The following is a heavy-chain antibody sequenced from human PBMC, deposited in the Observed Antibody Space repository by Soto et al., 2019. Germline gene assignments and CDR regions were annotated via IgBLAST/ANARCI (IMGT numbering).Heavy chain of an antibody. D-gene: IGHD6-13*01. CDR1: GYTFTGYY. V-gene: IGHV1-2*04. J-gene: IGHJ6*02. Sequence: ASVKVSCKASGYTFTGYYMHWVRQAPGQGLEWMGWINPNSGGTNYAQKFQGWVTMTRDTSISTAYMELSRLRSDDTAVYYCARDLTAAGTYYYYGMDVWGQGTTVTVSS. CDR3: ARDLTAAGTYYYYGMDV. CDR2: INPNSGGT.